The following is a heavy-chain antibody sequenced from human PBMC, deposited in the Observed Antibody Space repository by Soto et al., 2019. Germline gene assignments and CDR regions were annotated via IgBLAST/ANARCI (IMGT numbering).Heavy chain of an antibody. Sequence: QVQLQESGPGLVRPSEALSLTCTVSNGSISHYYWSWIRQSPGKGLEWIAYIYDSGITNYNPSLERRVTVSVDTSHNQLSLKPSAGTAADTAPYYGAGGCLQLLDYWGQGILVTVSS. V-gene: IGHV4-59*01. D-gene: IGHD1-1*01. J-gene: IGHJ4*02. CDR2: IYDSGIT. CDR3: AGGCLQLLDY. CDR1: NGSISHYY.